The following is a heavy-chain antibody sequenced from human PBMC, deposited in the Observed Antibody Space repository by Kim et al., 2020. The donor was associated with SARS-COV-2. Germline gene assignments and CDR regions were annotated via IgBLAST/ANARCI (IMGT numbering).Heavy chain of an antibody. V-gene: IGHV4-34*01. CDR2: INHSGST. CDR1: GGSFSGYY. Sequence: SETLSLTCAVYGGSFSGYYWSWIRQPPGKGLEWIGEINHSGSTNYNPSLKSRVTISVDTSKNQFSLKLSSVTAADTAVYYCARTQLWFGELMGAFDIWGQGTMVTVSS. J-gene: IGHJ3*02. CDR3: ARTQLWFGELMGAFDI. D-gene: IGHD3-10*01.